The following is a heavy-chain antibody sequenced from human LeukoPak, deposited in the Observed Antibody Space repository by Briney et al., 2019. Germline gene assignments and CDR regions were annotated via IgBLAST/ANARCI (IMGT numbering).Heavy chain of an antibody. CDR2: ISADGGTT. Sequence: GGSLRLSCVASGFNFRAYGMHWVRQAPGQGLEYISAISADGGTTFHAESVKGRFTISRDNSKNKLYLQMGSLRIDDSALYYCARGRGGPPFDFWGHGTLITVSS. D-gene: IGHD3-10*01. CDR3: ARGRGGPPFDF. CDR1: GFNFRAYG. V-gene: IGHV3-64*02. J-gene: IGHJ4*01.